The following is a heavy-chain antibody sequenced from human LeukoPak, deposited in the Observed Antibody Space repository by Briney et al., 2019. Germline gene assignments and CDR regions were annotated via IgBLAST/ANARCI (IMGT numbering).Heavy chain of an antibody. CDR3: ARGGYYDSSGYPVDY. CDR1: GFTFSDHY. J-gene: IGHJ4*02. CDR2: TRNKANSYTT. D-gene: IGHD3-22*01. V-gene: IGHV3-72*01. Sequence: GGSLRLSCAASGFTFSDHYMDWVRQAPGKGLEWDGRTRNKANSYTTEYAASVKGRFTISRDDSKNSLYLQMNSLKTEDTAVYYCARGGYYDSSGYPVDYWGQGTLVTVSS.